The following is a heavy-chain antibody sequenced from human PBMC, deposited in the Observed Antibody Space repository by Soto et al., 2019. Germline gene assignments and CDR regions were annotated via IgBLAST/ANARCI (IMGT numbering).Heavy chain of an antibody. CDR1: GGSISSGGYY. CDR2: IYYSGST. CDR3: ARGEKALQLWLSVVLVPQRNWFDS. D-gene: IGHD5-18*01. J-gene: IGHJ5*01. V-gene: IGHV4-31*03. Sequence: SETLSLTCTVSGGSISSGGYYWSWIRQHPGKGLEWIGYIYYSGSTYYNPSLKSRVTISVDTSKNQFSLKLSSVTAADTAVYYCARGEKALQLWLSVVLVPQRNWFDSWGPGTLVTVSS.